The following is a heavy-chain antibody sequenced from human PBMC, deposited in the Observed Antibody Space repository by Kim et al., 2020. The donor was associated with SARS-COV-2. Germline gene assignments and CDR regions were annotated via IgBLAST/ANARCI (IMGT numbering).Heavy chain of an antibody. Sequence: ASVKVSCKASGYTFTSYYMHWVRQAPGQGLEWMGIINPSGGSTSYAQKFQGRVTMTRDTSTSTVYMELSSLRSEDTAVYYCARGRRLELPWEVGAILYYFDYWGQGTLVTVSS. J-gene: IGHJ4*02. CDR2: INPSGGST. CDR1: GYTFTSYY. V-gene: IGHV1-46*01. CDR3: ARGRRLELPWEVGAILYYFDY. D-gene: IGHD1-26*01.